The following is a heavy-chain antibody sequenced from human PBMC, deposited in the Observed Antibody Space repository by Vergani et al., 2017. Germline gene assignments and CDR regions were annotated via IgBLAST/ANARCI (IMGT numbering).Heavy chain of an antibody. J-gene: IGHJ3*02. D-gene: IGHD1-26*01. CDR2: IYYSGST. CDR1: GGSISSSSYY. CDR3: ARVRVELSDAFDI. V-gene: IGHV4-39*07. Sequence: QLQLQESGPGLVKPSETLSLTCTVSGGSISSSSYYWGWIRQPPGKGLEWIGSIYYSGSTYYNPSLNSRVTISEDTSKNQFSLKLSSVTAAYTAVYYCARVRVELSDAFDIWGQGTMVTVS.